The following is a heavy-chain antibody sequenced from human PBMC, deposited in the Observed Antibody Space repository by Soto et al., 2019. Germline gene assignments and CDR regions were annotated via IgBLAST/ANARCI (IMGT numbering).Heavy chain of an antibody. V-gene: IGHV1-58*01. CDR2: ITVGTGNT. CDR3: AAGDSSGYYGG. J-gene: IGHJ4*02. D-gene: IGHD3-22*01. CDR1: GFTFTSSS. Sequence: SVKVSYKASGFTFTSSSVQWVRQARGQRLEWIGWITVGTGNTNYAQEFQERVSITRDMSTSTAYMELSNLRSDDTAVYYCAAGDSSGYYGGWGQGTQVTVSS.